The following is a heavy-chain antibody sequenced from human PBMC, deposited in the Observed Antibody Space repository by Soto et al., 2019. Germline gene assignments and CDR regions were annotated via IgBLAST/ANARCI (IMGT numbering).Heavy chain of an antibody. CDR3: AREGEMPYYYYGLDV. CDR2: ISGYNGHT. D-gene: IGHD3-16*01. CDR1: GYTFTTYG. V-gene: IGHV1-18*01. Sequence: QVQLVQSGAEVRKPGASVKVSCKASGYTFTTYGISWVRQAPGHGLEWMGWISGYNGHTKYAQKFQGRVTMTTDTSTRTVDMDLRSLRSDDTAVYYCAREGEMPYYYYGLDVWGQGTTVTVSS. J-gene: IGHJ6*02.